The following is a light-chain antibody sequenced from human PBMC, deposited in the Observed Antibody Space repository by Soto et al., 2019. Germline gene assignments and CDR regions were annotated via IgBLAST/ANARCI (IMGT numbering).Light chain of an antibody. Sequence: EIVLTQSPGTLSLSPGERATLSCRASQSVSSSYLAWYQQKPGQAPRLLIYGASSRATGIPARFSGSGSGTDFTITIIRLEPEDFAVYYCHQYGSSLTFGPGTKVDIK. V-gene: IGKV3-20*01. CDR2: GAS. J-gene: IGKJ3*01. CDR1: QSVSSSY. CDR3: HQYGSSLT.